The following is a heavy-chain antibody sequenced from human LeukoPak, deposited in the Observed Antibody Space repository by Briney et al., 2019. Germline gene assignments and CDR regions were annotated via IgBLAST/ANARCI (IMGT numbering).Heavy chain of an antibody. CDR1: AFSFSNYN. D-gene: IGHD3-10*02. CDR2: ISSSGSTI. CDR3: AELGITMIGGV. J-gene: IGHJ6*04. Sequence: GGSLRLSCAASAFSFSNYNMNWVRQAPGKGLEWVSYISSSGSTIYYADSVKGRFTISRDNAKNPLYLQMNSLRAEDTAVYYCAELGITMIGGVWGKGTTVTISS. V-gene: IGHV3-48*04.